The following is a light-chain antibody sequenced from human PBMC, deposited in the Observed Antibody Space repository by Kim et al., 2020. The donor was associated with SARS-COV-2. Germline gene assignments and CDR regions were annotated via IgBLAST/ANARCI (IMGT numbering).Light chain of an antibody. CDR2: QDS. CDR1: KLGDKY. J-gene: IGLJ1*01. Sequence: SYELTQPPSVSVSPGQTASITCSGDKLGDKYACWYQQKPGQSPVLGIYQDSKRPSGIPERFSGSNSGNTATLTISGTQAMAEADYYCQAWDSSIYVFGTG. V-gene: IGLV3-1*01. CDR3: QAWDSSIYV.